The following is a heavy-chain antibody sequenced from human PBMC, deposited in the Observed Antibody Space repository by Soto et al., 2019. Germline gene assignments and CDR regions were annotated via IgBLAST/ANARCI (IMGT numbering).Heavy chain of an antibody. CDR3: ARDLRGADQSVWFDP. V-gene: IGHV1-69*12. J-gene: IGHJ5*02. Sequence: QVQLVQSGAEVKKPGSSVKVSCKASGGTFSSYAISWVRQAPGQGLEWMGGIIPIFGTANYAQKFQGRVTITADESTSTANMELSSLRSEDTAVYYCARDLRGADQSVWFDPWGQGTLVTVSS. CDR1: GGTFSSYA. CDR2: IIPIFGTA. D-gene: IGHD2-2*01.